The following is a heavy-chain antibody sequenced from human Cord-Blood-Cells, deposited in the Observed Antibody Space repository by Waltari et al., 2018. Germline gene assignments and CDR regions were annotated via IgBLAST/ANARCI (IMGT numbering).Heavy chain of an antibody. CDR2: IWYDGSNK. CDR3: ARDLYRWQLVHYFDY. Sequence: QVQLVESGGGVVQPGRSLRLSCAASGFTFSSYGIYWVRQAPGKGLEWVAVIWYDGSNKYYADSVKGRFTISRDNSKNTLYLQMNSLRAEDTAVYYCARDLYRWQLVHYFDYWGQGTLVTVSS. V-gene: IGHV3-33*01. D-gene: IGHD6-6*01. CDR1: GFTFSSYG. J-gene: IGHJ4*02.